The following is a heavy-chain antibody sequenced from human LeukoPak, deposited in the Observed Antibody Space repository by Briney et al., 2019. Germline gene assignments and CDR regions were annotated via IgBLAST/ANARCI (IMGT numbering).Heavy chain of an antibody. Sequence: SETLSLTCTVSGGSISSYYWSWIRQPPGKGLEWIGYIYYSGSTNYNPSLKSRVTISVDTSENQFSLKLNSVTAADTAVYYCARSSEGRYYYDSSGYSYYYYYMDVWGKGTTVTISS. V-gene: IGHV4-59*01. CDR1: GGSISSYY. J-gene: IGHJ6*03. D-gene: IGHD3-22*01. CDR3: ARSSEGRYYYDSSGYSYYYYYMDV. CDR2: IYYSGST.